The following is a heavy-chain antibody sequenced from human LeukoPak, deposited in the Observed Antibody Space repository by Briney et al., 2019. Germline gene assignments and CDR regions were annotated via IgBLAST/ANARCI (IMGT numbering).Heavy chain of an antibody. CDR3: AREFVYYGSGSLPLAEYFQH. Sequence: SETLSLTCSVSGDSITLLELDPAGRREGTGVDWAYSSSGSTDYNASLKSRLTISVDTSKNQFSLKLSSVTAADTAVYYCAREFVYYGSGSLPLAEYFQHWGQGTLVTVSS. J-gene: IGHJ1*01. CDR2: SSSGST. D-gene: IGHD3-10*01. CDR1: GDSITL. V-gene: IGHV4-4*07.